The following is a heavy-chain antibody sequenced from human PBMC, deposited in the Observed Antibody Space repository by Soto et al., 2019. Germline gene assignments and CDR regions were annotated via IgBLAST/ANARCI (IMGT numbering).Heavy chain of an antibody. D-gene: IGHD1-7*01. CDR1: GGSISSGGYY. J-gene: IGHJ4*02. CDR3: AREADITGTTVIDY. Sequence: SETLSLTCTVSGGSISSGGYYWSWIRQHPGKGLEWIGYIYYSGSTYYNPSLKSRVTISVDTSKNQFSLKLSSVTAADTAVYYCAREADITGTTVIDYWGQGTLVTVSS. V-gene: IGHV4-31*03. CDR2: IYYSGST.